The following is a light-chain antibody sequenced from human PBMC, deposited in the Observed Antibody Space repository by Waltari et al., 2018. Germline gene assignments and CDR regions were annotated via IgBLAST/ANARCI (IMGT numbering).Light chain of an antibody. Sequence: EIVMTQSPVTLSVSPGERATLSCRASQSISSNFAWYQQKPGQAPTLVMYGESTRATGIPARFSGSGAGTDFTLTIYSMQSEDFAVYYCQQYNSWPWTFGQGTKVEIK. V-gene: IGKV3-15*01. CDR2: GES. CDR1: QSISSN. CDR3: QQYNSWPWT. J-gene: IGKJ1*01.